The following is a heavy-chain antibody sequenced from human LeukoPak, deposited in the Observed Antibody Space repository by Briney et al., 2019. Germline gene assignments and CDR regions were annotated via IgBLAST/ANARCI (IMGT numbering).Heavy chain of an antibody. D-gene: IGHD3-22*01. Sequence: GGSLRLSCAASGFTFSSYSMNWVRQAPGKGLEWVSSISSSSSYIYYADSVKGRFTISRDNAKNSLYLQMNSLRAEDTAVYYCARGSYYDSSGYNYSSFDYWGQGTLVTVSS. CDR3: ARGSYYDSSGYNYSSFDY. J-gene: IGHJ4*02. V-gene: IGHV3-21*01. CDR2: ISSSSSYI. CDR1: GFTFSSYS.